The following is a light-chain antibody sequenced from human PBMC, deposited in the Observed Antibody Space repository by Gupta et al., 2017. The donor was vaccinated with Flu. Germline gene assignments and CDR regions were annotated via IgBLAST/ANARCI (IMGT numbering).Light chain of an antibody. CDR1: SSDVGGYNY. CDR2: DVS. J-gene: IGLJ2*01. V-gene: IGLV2-14*01. CDR3: TSYTSSSTLA. Sequence: QSALTQPASVSGSPGQSITISCTGTSSDVGGYNYVSWYQQYPGKAPRILIYDVSNRLSGVSNRFSGSKSGNTASLTISGLQAEDEADYYCTSYTSSSTLAFGGGTKLTVL.